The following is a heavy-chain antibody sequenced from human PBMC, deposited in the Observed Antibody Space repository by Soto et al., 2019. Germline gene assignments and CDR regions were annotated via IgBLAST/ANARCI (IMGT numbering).Heavy chain of an antibody. CDR2: ISYSGST. CDR1: GGSISSSSYY. D-gene: IGHD5-18*01. Sequence: SETLSLTCTVAGGSISSSSYYWGWIRQPPGKGLEWIGSISYSGSTYYNLSLKSRVTLSVDTSKNQLSLKLSSVTAADTAVYYCARPSGYGYAYYFDFWGQGTLVTVSS. J-gene: IGHJ4*02. CDR3: ARPSGYGYAYYFDF. V-gene: IGHV4-39*01.